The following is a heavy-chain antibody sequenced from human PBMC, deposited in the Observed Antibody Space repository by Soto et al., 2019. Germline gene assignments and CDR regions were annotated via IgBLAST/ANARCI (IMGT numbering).Heavy chain of an antibody. J-gene: IGHJ6*02. CDR1: GGTFSSSG. CDR2: IVPSLDTT. Sequence: QVHLVQSGTEVKKPGSSVKVSCKASGGTFSSSGFSWVRQAPGQGLEWMGMIVPSLDTTNYAQKFQARVTITADEVTRTAYMELRSLRSEDTAVYYCARWPQPRYTADPYAVDVWGQGTRVSGSS. CDR3: ARWPQPRYTADPYAVDV. D-gene: IGHD3-16*02. V-gene: IGHV1-69*11.